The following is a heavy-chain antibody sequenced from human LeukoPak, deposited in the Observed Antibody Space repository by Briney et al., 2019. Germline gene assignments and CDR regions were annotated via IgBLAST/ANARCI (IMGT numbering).Heavy chain of an antibody. CDR2: ISSSSSYV. CDR3: AREGMVATFDY. D-gene: IGHD5-12*01. Sequence: PGGSLRLSCAASGFTFSSYSMNWVRQAPGKGLEWVSSISSSSSYVYYADSVKGRFTISRDKAKNSLYLQMNSLRAEDTAIYHCAREGMVATFDYWGQGTLVTVSS. V-gene: IGHV3-21*01. J-gene: IGHJ4*02. CDR1: GFTFSSYS.